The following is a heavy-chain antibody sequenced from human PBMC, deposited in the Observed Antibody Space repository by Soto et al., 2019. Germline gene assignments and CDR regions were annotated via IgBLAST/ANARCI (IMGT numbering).Heavy chain of an antibody. CDR3: ARDGASADY. CDR1: GGSLSSGCYY. CDR2: IYYSGST. J-gene: IGHJ4*02. D-gene: IGHD1-26*01. Sequence: SETLSLTCTVSGGSLSSGCYYWSWIRQPPGKGLEWIGYIYYSGSTNYNPSPKSRVTISVDTSKNPFSLKLSSVTAAHTAVYYCARDGASADYWGQGTLVTVS. V-gene: IGHV4-61*01.